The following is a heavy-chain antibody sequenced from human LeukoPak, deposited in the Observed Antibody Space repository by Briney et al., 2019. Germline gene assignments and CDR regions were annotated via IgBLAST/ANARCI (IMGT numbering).Heavy chain of an antibody. CDR3: VKDRPCETCMPMDA. CDR2: IDASGGAK. Sequence: GGSLRLSCAASGFTFSHYAMYWVHQAPGKGLEWVSSIDASGGAKYYADSVKGRFTISRDNSKDTVSLQMNSLRAEDSAIYFCVKDRPCETCMPMDAWGQGTTVTVSS. V-gene: IGHV3-23*01. CDR1: GFTFSHYA. D-gene: IGHD2-2*01. J-gene: IGHJ6*02.